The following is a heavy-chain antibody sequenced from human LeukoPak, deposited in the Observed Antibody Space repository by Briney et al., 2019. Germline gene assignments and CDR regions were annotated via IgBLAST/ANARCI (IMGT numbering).Heavy chain of an antibody. J-gene: IGHJ3*02. Sequence: ASVKVSCKASGYTFASYDINWVRQATGQGLEWMGWVNPNSGNTGYAQKFQGRVTMTRNNSINTAYMQLSSLRSEDTAVYYCASAHWGSSGRSGAFDIWGQGTVVTVSS. CDR1: GYTFASYD. CDR3: ASAHWGSSGRSGAFDI. D-gene: IGHD3-16*01. V-gene: IGHV1-8*01. CDR2: VNPNSGNT.